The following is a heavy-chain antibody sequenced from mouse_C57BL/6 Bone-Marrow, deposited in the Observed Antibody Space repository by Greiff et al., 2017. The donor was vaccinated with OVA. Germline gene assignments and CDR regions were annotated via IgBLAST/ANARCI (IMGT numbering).Heavy chain of an antibody. D-gene: IGHD1-1*01. CDR3: ARSITTVARYFDV. CDR2: IDPANGNT. Sequence: EVMLVESVAELVRPGASVKLSCTASGFNIKNTYMHWVKQRPEQGLEWIGRIDPANGNTKYAPKFQGKATITADTSSNTAYLQLSSLTSEDTAIYYCARSITTVARYFDVWGTGTTVTVSS. V-gene: IGHV14-3*01. J-gene: IGHJ1*03. CDR1: GFNIKNTY.